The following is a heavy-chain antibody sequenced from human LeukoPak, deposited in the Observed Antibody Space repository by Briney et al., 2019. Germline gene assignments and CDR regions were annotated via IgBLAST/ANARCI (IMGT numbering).Heavy chain of an antibody. CDR2: ITRSSIYI. Sequence: GGSLRLSCAASGFTFSSYSMNWVRQAPGKGLEWVSSITRSSIYIYYADSLKGRFTISRDNAKNSLYLQMNSLRAEDTAVYYCAREPAAGGDDYYYMDVWGKGTTVTVSS. J-gene: IGHJ6*03. CDR1: GFTFSSYS. D-gene: IGHD6-13*01. V-gene: IGHV3-21*01. CDR3: AREPAAGGDDYYYMDV.